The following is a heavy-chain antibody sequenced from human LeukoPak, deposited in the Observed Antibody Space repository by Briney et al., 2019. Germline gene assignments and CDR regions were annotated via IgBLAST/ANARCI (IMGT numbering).Heavy chain of an antibody. V-gene: IGHV3-48*01. CDR2: ISSSSSTI. Sequence: PGGSLRLSCAASGFTFSSYSMNWVRQAPGKGLEWVSYISSSSSTIYYADSVKGRFTISRDNAKNSLYLQMNRLRAEDTAVYYCAREVLELRAFDIWGQGTMVTVSS. D-gene: IGHD1-7*01. CDR3: AREVLELRAFDI. CDR1: GFTFSSYS. J-gene: IGHJ3*02.